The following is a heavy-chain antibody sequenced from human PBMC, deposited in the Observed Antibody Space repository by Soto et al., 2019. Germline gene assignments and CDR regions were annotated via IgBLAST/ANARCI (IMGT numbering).Heavy chain of an antibody. CDR1: GFTFYNYA. J-gene: IGHJ4*02. Sequence: EAQLLESGGGLVLPGGSLRLSCAVSGFTFYNYAMSWVRQPPGKGLEWVSSITSSGGSTYYADSVKGRLTISRDNSENTLYLQMNSLRAEDTAVYCCAKRKYGDYVGGFDRWGQGTLVTVSS. CDR3: AKRKYGDYVGGFDR. CDR2: ITSSGGST. D-gene: IGHD4-17*01. V-gene: IGHV3-23*01.